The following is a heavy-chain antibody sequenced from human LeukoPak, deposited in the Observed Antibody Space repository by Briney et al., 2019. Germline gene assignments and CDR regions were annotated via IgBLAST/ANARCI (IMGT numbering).Heavy chain of an antibody. CDR1: GGSISSGSYY. J-gene: IGHJ4*02. CDR2: IYTSGST. V-gene: IGHV4-61*02. D-gene: IGHD6-6*01. CDR3: ARVSSSSSEPHDY. Sequence: SETLSLTCTVSGGSISSGSYYWSWIRQPAGKGLEWIGRIYTSGSTNYNPSLKSRVTISVDTSKNQFSLKLSSVTAADTAVYYCARVSSSSSEPHDYWGKGTLVTVSS.